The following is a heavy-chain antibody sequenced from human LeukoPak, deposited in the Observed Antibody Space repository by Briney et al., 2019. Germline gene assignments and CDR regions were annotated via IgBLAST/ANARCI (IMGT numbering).Heavy chain of an antibody. CDR2: INHSGST. V-gene: IGHV4-34*01. D-gene: IGHD5-18*01. J-gene: IGHJ4*02. CDR3: ARLHGYSYGCDY. CDR1: GGSFSGYH. Sequence: SETLSLTCAVYGGSFSGYHWSWIRQPPGKGLEWIGEINHSGSTNYNPSLKSRVTISVDTSKNQFSLKLSSVTAADTAVYYCARLHGYSYGCDYWGQGTLVTVSS.